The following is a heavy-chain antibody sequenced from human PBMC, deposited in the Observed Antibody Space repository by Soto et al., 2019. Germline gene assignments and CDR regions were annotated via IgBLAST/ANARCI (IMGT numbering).Heavy chain of an antibody. D-gene: IGHD2-15*01. J-gene: IGHJ4*02. CDR2: IYYSGCT. Sequence: SETLSLTCTVSGGSISSYYWSWIRQPPGKGLEWSGYIYYSGCTNYNPSLKSRVTISVDTSKNQFSLKLSSVTAADTAVYYCARGPGYCSGGSCYPSTNFDYWGQGTLVTVSS. V-gene: IGHV4-59*01. CDR1: GGSISSYY. CDR3: ARGPGYCSGGSCYPSTNFDY.